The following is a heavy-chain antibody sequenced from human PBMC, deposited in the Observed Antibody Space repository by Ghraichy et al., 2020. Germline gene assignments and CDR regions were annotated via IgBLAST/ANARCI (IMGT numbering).Heavy chain of an antibody. D-gene: IGHD1-26*01. CDR1: GGSMSGYF. Sequence: SETLSLTCSVSGGSMSGYFWSWIRQSPWKGLEWIGFVDQSGSTTYNPSLKSRVTISLDTFNFQFSMDLGSVPAAATAVYYCARDKSGTYSDYFDHWGQGTQVTVSS. CDR3: ARDKSGTYSDYFDH. J-gene: IGHJ4*02. V-gene: IGHV4-59*01. CDR2: VDQSGST.